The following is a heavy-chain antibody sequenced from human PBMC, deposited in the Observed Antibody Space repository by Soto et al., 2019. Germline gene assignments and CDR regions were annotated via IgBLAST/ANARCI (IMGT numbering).Heavy chain of an antibody. J-gene: IGHJ5*02. CDR2: IYYSGSI. V-gene: IGHV4-39*01. Sequence: SETLSLTCTVSGCSISSSSYYWGWIRQPPGKGLEWIGSIYYSGSIYYNPSLKSRVTISVDTSKNQFSLKLSSVTAADTAVYYCASPKIAFYNWFDPWGQGTLVTVSS. D-gene: IGHD3-3*02. CDR3: ASPKIAFYNWFDP. CDR1: GCSISSSSYY.